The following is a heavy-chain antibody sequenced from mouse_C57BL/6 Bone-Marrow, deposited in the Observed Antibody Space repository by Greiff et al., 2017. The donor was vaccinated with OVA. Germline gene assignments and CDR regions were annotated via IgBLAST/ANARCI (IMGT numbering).Heavy chain of an antibody. V-gene: IGHV5-16*01. CDR1: GFTFSDYY. J-gene: IGHJ2*01. CDR2: INYDGSST. Sequence: EVKLVESEGGLVQPGSSMKLSCTASGFTFSDYYMAWVRQVPEKGLEWVANINYDGSSTYYLDSLKSRFIISRDNAKNILYLQMSSLKSEDTATYYCARAETGFFDYWGQGTTLTVSS. D-gene: IGHD4-1*01. CDR3: ARAETGFFDY.